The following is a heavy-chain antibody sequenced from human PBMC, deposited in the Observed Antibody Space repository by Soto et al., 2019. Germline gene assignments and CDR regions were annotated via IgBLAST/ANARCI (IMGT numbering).Heavy chain of an antibody. Sequence: ASVKVSCKASGYTFTNSAIHWVRQAPGQTLEWMGWINVGNGNTKYSQKFQGRVTITRDTSASTAYLELSSLISEDTAVYYCASMHDYYDSSGYYGRLWYFDYWGQGTLVTVSS. CDR1: GYTFTNSA. J-gene: IGHJ4*02. V-gene: IGHV1-3*01. CDR3: ASMHDYYDSSGYYGRLWYFDY. D-gene: IGHD3-22*01. CDR2: INVGNGNT.